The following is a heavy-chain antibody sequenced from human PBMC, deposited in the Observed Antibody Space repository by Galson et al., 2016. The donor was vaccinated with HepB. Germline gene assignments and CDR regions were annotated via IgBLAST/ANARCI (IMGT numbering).Heavy chain of an antibody. J-gene: IGHJ6*02. CDR1: GLTISANY. Sequence: SLRLSCAASGLTISANYMSWVRQAPGKGLEWVSVIYSGGSRYYAAFVKGRFPISRHNSNNTLYLQMTSLRPEDTAVYFCAIPRGYRYSMDVWGQGTTVTVSS. CDR3: AIPRGYRYSMDV. CDR2: IYSGGSR. D-gene: IGHD5-18*01. V-gene: IGHV3-53*04.